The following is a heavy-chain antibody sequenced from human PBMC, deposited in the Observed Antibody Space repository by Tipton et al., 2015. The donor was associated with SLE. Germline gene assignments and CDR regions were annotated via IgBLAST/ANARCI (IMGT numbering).Heavy chain of an antibody. CDR3: ARVRGSYYFSFYDAFDM. V-gene: IGHV3-9*01. CDR1: GFNLDDYA. J-gene: IGHJ3*02. Sequence: SLRLSCAASGFNLDDYAMHWVRQVPGKDLEWVSGISWNGARVEYADSVKGRFTISRDNVQNSVYLEINSLTVEDTASYYCARVRGSYYFSFYDAFDMWGQGTMVPVSS. D-gene: IGHD1-26*01. CDR2: ISWNGARV.